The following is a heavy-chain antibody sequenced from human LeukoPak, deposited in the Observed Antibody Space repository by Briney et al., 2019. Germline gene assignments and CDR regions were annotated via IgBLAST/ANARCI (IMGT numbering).Heavy chain of an antibody. CDR3: ASSDSSGYYLGPDY. Sequence: GGSLRLSCAASGFTFSSYAMSWVRQAPGKGLEWVSAISGSGGSTYYADSVKGRFTISRHNSKNTLYLQMNSLRAEDTAVYYCASSDSSGYYLGPDYWGQGTLVPVSS. J-gene: IGHJ4*02. D-gene: IGHD3-22*01. CDR2: ISGSGGST. V-gene: IGHV3-23*01. CDR1: GFTFSSYA.